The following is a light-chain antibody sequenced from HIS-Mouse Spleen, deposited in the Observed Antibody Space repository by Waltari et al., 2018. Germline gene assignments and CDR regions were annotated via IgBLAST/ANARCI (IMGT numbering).Light chain of an antibody. CDR2: DVS. Sequence: QSALTQPRSVSGSPGQSVTISCTGTSRAVGGSNHVSWYQQHPGKAPKLMIYDVSKRPSGVPDRFSGSKSGNTASLTISGLQAEDEADYYCCSYAGSYTFEVVFGGGTKLTVL. CDR3: CSYAGSYTFEVV. CDR1: SRAVGGSNH. J-gene: IGLJ2*01. V-gene: IGLV2-11*01.